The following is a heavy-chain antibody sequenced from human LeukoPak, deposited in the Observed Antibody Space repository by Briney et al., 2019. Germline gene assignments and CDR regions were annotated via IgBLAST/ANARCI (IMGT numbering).Heavy chain of an antibody. V-gene: IGHV4-34*01. Sequence: PSETLSLTCAVYGGSFSSYYWGWIRQPPGKGLEWIGNIYYNGNTDYNPSLKSRVTILVDTSKNQFSLKLTSVTAADTAVYYCARVAAKTVDYWGQGTLVTVSS. J-gene: IGHJ4*02. CDR3: ARVAAKTVDY. CDR2: IYYNGNT. D-gene: IGHD6-19*01. CDR1: GGSFSSYY.